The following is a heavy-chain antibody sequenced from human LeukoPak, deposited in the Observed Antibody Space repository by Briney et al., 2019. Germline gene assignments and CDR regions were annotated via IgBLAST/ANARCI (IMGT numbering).Heavy chain of an antibody. V-gene: IGHV3-23*01. J-gene: IGHJ4*02. Sequence: GGSLRLSCAASGFTFSSYTMSWVRQAPGKGLEWVSTISGSGGRTYSADSVKGRFTISRGNSKNTLYLQMNSLRAEDTAVYYCAKDLSWGPFDYWGQGTLVTVSS. CDR3: AKDLSWGPFDY. D-gene: IGHD1-26*01. CDR2: ISGSGGRT. CDR1: GFTFSSYT.